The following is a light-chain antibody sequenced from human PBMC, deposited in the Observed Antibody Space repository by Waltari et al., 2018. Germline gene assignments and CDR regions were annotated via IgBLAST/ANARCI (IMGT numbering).Light chain of an antibody. V-gene: IGLV2-14*03. CDR1: SSAVGGYNY. J-gene: IGLJ1*01. CDR3: SSYTSSSLYV. CDR2: DVS. Sequence: QSALTQPASVSGSPGQSITISCPGTSSAVGGYNYVSWYQQHPGKAPKLMIYDVSNRPSGVSNRFSGSKSGNTASLIISGLQAEDEADYYCSSYTSSSLYVFGRGTKVTVL.